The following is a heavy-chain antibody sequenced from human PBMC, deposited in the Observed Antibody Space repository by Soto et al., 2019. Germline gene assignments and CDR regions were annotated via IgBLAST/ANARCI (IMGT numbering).Heavy chain of an antibody. Sequence: QVQLVESGGGVVQPGMSLRLSCETSGFTFNFYVMHWVRQAPGKGLEWVALIWYDGTNKYYADSVRGRFTISRDNSKNTLYLQMDSLRAEDTAVYYCARDRTVRGVTASDYWGQGTLVTVSS. J-gene: IGHJ4*02. CDR2: IWYDGTNK. V-gene: IGHV3-33*01. D-gene: IGHD3-10*01. CDR3: ARDRTVRGVTASDY. CDR1: GFTFNFYV.